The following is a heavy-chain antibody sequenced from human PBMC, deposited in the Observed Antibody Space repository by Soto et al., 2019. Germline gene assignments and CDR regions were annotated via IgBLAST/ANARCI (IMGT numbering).Heavy chain of an antibody. V-gene: IGHV4-31*03. Sequence: SGTLSLTCTVSGGSISIGGYYGSWIRQHTGKGPEWIGYIYYSGSTYYNPSLKSRVTISVDTSKNQFSLKLSSVTAADTAVYYCARDSPFLWFGELYEKEKRYYYYGMDVWGQGTTVTVSS. CDR3: ARDSPFLWFGELYEKEKRYYYYGMDV. J-gene: IGHJ6*02. CDR2: IYYSGST. CDR1: GGSISIGGYY. D-gene: IGHD3-10*01.